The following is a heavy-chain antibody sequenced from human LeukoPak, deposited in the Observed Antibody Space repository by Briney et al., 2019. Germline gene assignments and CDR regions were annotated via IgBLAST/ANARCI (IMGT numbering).Heavy chain of an antibody. V-gene: IGHV4-34*01. CDR1: GGSFSGYY. Sequence: SETLSLTCAVYGGSFSGYYWSWIRQPPGKGLEWIGEINHSGSTNYNPSLKSRVTISVDTSKNQLSLKLSSVTAADTAVYYCARGRMVYAAYYYYYYMDVWGKGTTVTVSS. D-gene: IGHD2-8*01. CDR3: ARGRMVYAAYYYYYYMDV. J-gene: IGHJ6*03. CDR2: INHSGST.